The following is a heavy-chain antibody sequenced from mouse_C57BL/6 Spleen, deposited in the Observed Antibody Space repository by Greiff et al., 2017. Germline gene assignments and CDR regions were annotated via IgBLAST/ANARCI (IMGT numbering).Heavy chain of an antibody. J-gene: IGHJ4*01. V-gene: IGHV5-9*01. D-gene: IGHD2-3*01. CDR3: ARVGYYIAMDY. Sequence: EVMLVESGGGLVKPGGSLKLSCAASGFTFSSYTMSWVRQTPEKRLEWVATISGGGGNTYYPDSVKGRFTISRDNAKNTLYLQMSSLRSEDTALYYCARVGYYIAMDYWGKGTSVTVSS. CDR1: GFTFSSYT. CDR2: ISGGGGNT.